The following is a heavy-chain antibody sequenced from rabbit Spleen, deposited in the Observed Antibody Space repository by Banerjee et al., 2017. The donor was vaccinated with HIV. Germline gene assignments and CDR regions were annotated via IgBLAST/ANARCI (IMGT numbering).Heavy chain of an antibody. Sequence: QEQLVESGGGLVKPGASLTLTCKASGFSFSSSYWICWVRQAPGKGLEWIACINVATGKPVYATWAKGRFTISRTSSTTVTLRMTSLTAADTATYFCARDLVGVIGWNFYLWGPGTLVTVS. CDR1: GFSFSSSYW. CDR2: INVATGKP. J-gene: IGHJ4*01. D-gene: IGHD1-1*01. CDR3: ARDLVGVIGWNFYL. V-gene: IGHV1S45*01.